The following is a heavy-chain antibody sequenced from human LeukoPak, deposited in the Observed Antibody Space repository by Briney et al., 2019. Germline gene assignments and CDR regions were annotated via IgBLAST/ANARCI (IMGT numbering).Heavy chain of an antibody. J-gene: IGHJ5*02. CDR1: GGTFSSYA. Sequence: GASVKVSCKASGGTFSSYAISWVRQAPGQGLEWMGGIIPIFGTANYAQKFQGRVTITADKSTSTAYMELSSLRSEDTAVYYCARDGIPASFGEETNWFDPWGQGTLVTVSS. V-gene: IGHV1-69*06. D-gene: IGHD3-10*01. CDR3: ARDGIPASFGEETNWFDP. CDR2: IIPIFGTA.